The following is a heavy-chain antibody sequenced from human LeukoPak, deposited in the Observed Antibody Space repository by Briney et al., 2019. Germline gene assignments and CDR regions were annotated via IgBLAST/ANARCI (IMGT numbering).Heavy chain of an antibody. CDR3: AKKTSSDYYNY. V-gene: IGHV3-23*01. Sequence: GGSLRLSCAASGFTFSTYGMTWVRQAPGRGLEWVSAISGSGGDTYYADSVKGRFTISRDNSKNTLYLQMNSLRAEDTAVYYCAKKTSSDYYNYWGQGTLVTVSS. CDR2: ISGSGGDT. J-gene: IGHJ4*02. CDR1: GFTFSTYG. D-gene: IGHD4-17*01.